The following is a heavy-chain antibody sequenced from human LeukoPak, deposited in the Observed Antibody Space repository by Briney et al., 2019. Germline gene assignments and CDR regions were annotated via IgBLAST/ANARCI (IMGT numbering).Heavy chain of an antibody. CDR3: ARDPSSGGVYDY. CDR2: IFYSGTT. J-gene: IGHJ4*02. CDR1: GGSISSYY. V-gene: IGHV4-59*01. D-gene: IGHD3-16*01. Sequence: SETLSLTCTVSGGSISSYYWSWIRQPPGKGLEWIGFIFYSGTTNYNPSLKSRVTISVDTSKNQFSLKLSSVTAADTAVYYCARDPSSGGVYDYWGQGTLVTVSS.